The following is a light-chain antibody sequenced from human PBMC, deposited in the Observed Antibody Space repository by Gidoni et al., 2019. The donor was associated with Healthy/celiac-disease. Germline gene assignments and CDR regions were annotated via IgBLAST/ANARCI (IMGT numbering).Light chain of an antibody. Sequence: EIVLTQSPGTLSLSPGERATLSCRASQSVSSSYLAWYQHKPGQPPRLLIYCASSRATGIPDRFSGSGSGTDFTLTISRLEPEEFAVYYCQQYGSSLITFGQGTRLEIK. CDR2: CAS. J-gene: IGKJ5*01. V-gene: IGKV3-20*01. CDR3: QQYGSSLIT. CDR1: QSVSSSY.